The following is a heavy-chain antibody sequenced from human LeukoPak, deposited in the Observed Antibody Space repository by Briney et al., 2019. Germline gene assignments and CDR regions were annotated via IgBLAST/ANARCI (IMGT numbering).Heavy chain of an antibody. V-gene: IGHV4-59*08. CDR2: IYYTGST. D-gene: IGHD5-18*01. Sequence: SETLSLTCTVSGDSIRSYYWSWIRQPPGKGLEWIGYIYYTGSTNHNPSLTSRVTISLDTSKYQLSLKLNSVTAADTAVYYCARHGAYSNAWDFFDYWGQGTLVTVSP. CDR1: GDSIRSYY. J-gene: IGHJ4*02. CDR3: ARHGAYSNAWDFFDY.